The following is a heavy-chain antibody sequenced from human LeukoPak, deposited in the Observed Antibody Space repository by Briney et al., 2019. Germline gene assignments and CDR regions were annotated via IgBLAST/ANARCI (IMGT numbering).Heavy chain of an antibody. CDR1: GCSISSGGYY. V-gene: IGHV4-31*03. J-gene: IGHJ4*02. D-gene: IGHD3-22*01. CDR3: ARDAGGYYNY. Sequence: PSQTLSLTCTVSGCSISSGGYYWSWIRQHPGKGLEWIGYIYYNGSTYYNPFLKSRVTISVDTSKNQFSLKLSSVTAADTAVYYCARDAGGYYNYWGQGTQVTVSS. CDR2: IYYNGST.